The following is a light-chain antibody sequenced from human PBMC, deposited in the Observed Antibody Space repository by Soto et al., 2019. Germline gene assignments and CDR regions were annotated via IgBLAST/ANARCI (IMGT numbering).Light chain of an antibody. V-gene: IGKV3-15*01. CDR2: GAS. CDR3: QQYNNWPPDRT. CDR1: QSVSSN. J-gene: IGKJ1*01. Sequence: EIVMTQSPATLSVSPGERATLSCRASQSVSSNLAWYQQKPGQAPRLLIYGASTRATGIPARFSGSGSGTEFTLTISSLQSEDFAIYFCQQYNNWPPDRTFXXGT.